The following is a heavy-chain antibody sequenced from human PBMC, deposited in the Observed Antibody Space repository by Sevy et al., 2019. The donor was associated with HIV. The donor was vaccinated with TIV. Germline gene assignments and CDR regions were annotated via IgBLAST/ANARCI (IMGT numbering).Heavy chain of an antibody. CDR3: ARDQYFLGAQSDY. J-gene: IGHJ4*02. CDR2: IIPIFRTT. V-gene: IGHV1-69*13. CDR1: GGTFNNYA. D-gene: IGHD1-26*01. Sequence: ASVKVSCKAYGGTFNNYAISWMRQAPGHGLEWMGGIIPIFRTTNYAQKSQGRLAITADESTSTAHMELSSLRSEDTAVYYCARDQYFLGAQSDYWGQGTLVTVSS.